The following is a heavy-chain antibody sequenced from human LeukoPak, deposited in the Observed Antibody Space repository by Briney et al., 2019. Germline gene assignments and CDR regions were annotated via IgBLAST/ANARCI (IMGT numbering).Heavy chain of an antibody. D-gene: IGHD6-6*01. CDR1: GGSISSYY. J-gene: IGHJ4*02. CDR2: IYTSGST. V-gene: IGHV4-4*07. CDR3: ARDREGIAARRYYFDY. Sequence: PSETLSLTCTDSGGSISSYYWSWIRQPAGKGLEWIGRIYTSGSTNYNPSLKSRVTMSVDTSKNQFSLKLSSVTAADTAVYYCARDREGIAARRYYFDYWGQGTLVTVSS.